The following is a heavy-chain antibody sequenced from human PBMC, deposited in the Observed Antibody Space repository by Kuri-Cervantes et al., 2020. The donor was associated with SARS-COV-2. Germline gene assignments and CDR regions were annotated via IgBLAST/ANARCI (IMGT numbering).Heavy chain of an antibody. CDR1: GYTFTNNG. J-gene: IGHJ4*02. Sequence: ASVKVSCKASGYTFTNNGISWVRQAPGQGLEWMGWISAYNGNTNYAQKLQGRVTMTTDTSTSTAYMELRSLRSDDTAVYYCARDPARAYSGSYSHDWGQGTLVTVSS. CDR2: ISAYNGNT. CDR3: ARDPARAYSGSYSHD. D-gene: IGHD1-26*01. V-gene: IGHV1-18*01.